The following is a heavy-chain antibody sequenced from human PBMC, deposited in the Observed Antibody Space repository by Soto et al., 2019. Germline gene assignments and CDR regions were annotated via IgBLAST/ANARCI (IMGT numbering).Heavy chain of an antibody. D-gene: IGHD3-10*02. CDR2: INHSGST. CDR1: GGSFSGYY. CDR3: ASLFGRYNWFDP. Sequence: SETLSLTCAVYGGSFSGYYWSWIRQPPGKELEWIGEINHSGSTNYNPSLKSRVTISVDTSKNQFSLKLSSVTAADTAVYYCASLFGRYNWFDPWGQGTLVTVSS. J-gene: IGHJ5*02. V-gene: IGHV4-34*01.